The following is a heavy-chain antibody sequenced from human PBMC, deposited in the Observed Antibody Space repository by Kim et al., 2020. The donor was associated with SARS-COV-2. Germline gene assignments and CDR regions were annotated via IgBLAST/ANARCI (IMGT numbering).Heavy chain of an antibody. CDR2: ISSNGGST. J-gene: IGHJ3*02. CDR1: GFTFSNYA. CDR3: VKDRGSTTSCYGCAFDI. D-gene: IGHD2-2*01. V-gene: IGHV3-64D*06. Sequence: GGSLRLSCSASGFTFSNYAMDWVRQAPGKGLEYVSAISSNGGSTYYADSVKGRFTISRDNSKNTLYLQMSSLRAEDTAVYYCVKDRGSTTSCYGCAFDIWGPGTMVTVPS.